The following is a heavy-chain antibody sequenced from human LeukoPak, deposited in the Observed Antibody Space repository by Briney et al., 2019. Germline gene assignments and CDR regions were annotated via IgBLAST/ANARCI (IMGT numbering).Heavy chain of an antibody. CDR1: GYTFTGYY. D-gene: IGHD5-18*01. CDR3: ARGIAVGGIQLWLPEFDY. J-gene: IGHJ4*02. Sequence: GASVKVSCKASGYTFTGYYMHWVRQAPGQGLEWMGWINPNSGGTNYAQKFQGRVTMTRDTSISTAYMELSRLRSDDTAVYYCARGIAVGGIQLWLPEFDYWGQGTLVTVSS. CDR2: INPNSGGT. V-gene: IGHV1-2*02.